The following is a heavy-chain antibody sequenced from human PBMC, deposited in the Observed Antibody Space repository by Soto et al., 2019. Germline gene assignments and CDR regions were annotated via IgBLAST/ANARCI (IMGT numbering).Heavy chain of an antibody. CDR1: GGSISSGGYY. CDR3: ARVVLFPQEGNSSGWYVIYFDY. Sequence: PSETLSLTCTVSGGSISSGGYYWSWIRQHPGKGLERIGYIYYSGSTYYNPSLKSRVTISVDTSKNQFSLKLSSVTAADTAVYYCARVVLFPQEGNSSGWYVIYFDYWGQGTLVTVSS. J-gene: IGHJ4*02. CDR2: IYYSGST. V-gene: IGHV4-31*03. D-gene: IGHD6-19*01.